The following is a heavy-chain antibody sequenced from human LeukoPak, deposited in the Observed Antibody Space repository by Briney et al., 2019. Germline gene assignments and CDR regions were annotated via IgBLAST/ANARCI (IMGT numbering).Heavy chain of an antibody. CDR2: ISGSGGST. J-gene: IGHJ4*02. V-gene: IGHV3-23*01. D-gene: IGHD3-22*01. CDR1: GFTFSIYA. CDR3: AKARYYYDRNPYFDY. Sequence: GGSLRLSCAASGFTFSIYAMSWVRQAPGKGLEWVSAISGSGGSTYYADSVKGRFTISRDNSKNTLYLQMNSLRAEDTAVYYCAKARYYYDRNPYFDYWGQGTLVTVSS.